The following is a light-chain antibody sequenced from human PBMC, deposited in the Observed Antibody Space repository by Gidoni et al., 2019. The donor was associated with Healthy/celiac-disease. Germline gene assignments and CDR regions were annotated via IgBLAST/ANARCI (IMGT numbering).Light chain of an antibody. CDR2: GAS. CDR3: QQYGSSPWT. V-gene: IGKV3-20*01. Sequence: IVLTQSPGTLSLSPGERATLSCRASQSVSSSYFAWYPQKPGQAPRLLIYGASSRATGIPDRFSGSGSGTDFTFTISRLEPEDFAVYYCQQYGSSPWTFGQGTKVEIK. CDR1: QSVSSSY. J-gene: IGKJ1*01.